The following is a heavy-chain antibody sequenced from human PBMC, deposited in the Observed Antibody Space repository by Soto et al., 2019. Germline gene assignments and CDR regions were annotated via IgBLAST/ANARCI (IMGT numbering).Heavy chain of an antibody. CDR2: MHSTGSA. V-gene: IGHV4-4*07. Sequence: SETLCLTCTVSGGSIRGFYWSGIRQPAGKGLEWIGRMHSTGSANYNPSLKSRVTISIDMSKNQVSLKLTSVTAADTALYFCARPSMPKAHFDYWGQGTLVTVS. CDR1: GGSIRGFY. J-gene: IGHJ4*02. CDR3: ARPSMPKAHFDY. D-gene: IGHD2-2*01.